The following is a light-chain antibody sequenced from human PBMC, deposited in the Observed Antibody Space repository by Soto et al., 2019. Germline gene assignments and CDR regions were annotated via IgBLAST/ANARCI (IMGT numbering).Light chain of an antibody. CDR3: QQYNNWPHT. CDR1: QSVSSN. CDR2: GAS. J-gene: IGKJ2*01. Sequence: EIVMTQSPATLSVSPGERATLSCRASQSVSSNLAWYQQKPGQAPRLLIYGASTRATGIPARFSGSGSGTEFPLTISSLQSEDFVVYDCQQYNNWPHTFGQGTKLEIK. V-gene: IGKV3-15*01.